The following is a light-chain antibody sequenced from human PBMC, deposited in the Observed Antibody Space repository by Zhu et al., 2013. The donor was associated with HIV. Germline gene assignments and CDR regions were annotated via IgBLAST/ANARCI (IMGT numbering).Light chain of an antibody. J-gene: IGKJ5*01. CDR1: QSVSSTY. Sequence: EIVLTQSPGTLSLSPGERGTLSCRASQSVSSTYLAWYQQKPGQAPRLLIYGASPQGPWHPRQVQRQWVWDGLHSHHQQTGIRRFCFLYYCQQYGGSPSTFGQGTRLVIK. CDR3: QQYGGSPST. CDR2: GAS. V-gene: IGKV3-20*01.